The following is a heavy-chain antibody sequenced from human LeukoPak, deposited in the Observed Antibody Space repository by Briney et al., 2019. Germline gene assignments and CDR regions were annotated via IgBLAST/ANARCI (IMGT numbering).Heavy chain of an antibody. CDR2: INHSEST. J-gene: IGHJ4*02. D-gene: IGHD6-13*01. Sequence: PSETLSLTCAVYGGSFSGYYWSWIRQPPGKGLEWIGEINHSESTNYNPSLKSRVTISVDTSKNQFSLKLSSVTAADTAVYYCARGLTSIAAAGSYWGQGTLVTVSS. CDR1: GGSFSGYY. CDR3: ARGLTSIAAAGSY. V-gene: IGHV4-34*01.